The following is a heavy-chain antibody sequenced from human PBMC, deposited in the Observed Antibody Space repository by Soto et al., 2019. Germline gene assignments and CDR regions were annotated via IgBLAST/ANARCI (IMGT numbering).Heavy chain of an antibody. D-gene: IGHD2-21*02. CDR1: GGTFSSYA. CDR3: ATVPTARGYYYYGMDV. CDR2: IIPIFGTA. V-gene: IGHV1-69*01. J-gene: IGHJ6*02. Sequence: QVQLVQSGAEVKKPGSSVKVSCKASGGTFSSYAISWVRQAPGQGLEWMGGIIPIFGTANYAQKFKGRVTITADESSSTAYMELSSLRSEDTAVYYCATVPTARGYYYYGMDVWGQGTTVTVSS.